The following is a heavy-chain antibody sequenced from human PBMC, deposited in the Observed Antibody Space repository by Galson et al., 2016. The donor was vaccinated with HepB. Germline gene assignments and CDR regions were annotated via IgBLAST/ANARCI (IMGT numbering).Heavy chain of an antibody. J-gene: IGHJ4*02. Sequence: SETLSLTCTVSGGPITNNSYWAWIRQSPGKGLEWIGSLHHGGTTYYNPSLMSRFTTSVDTSKNQFSLNLNSVTAADTAVYYCARRALLGAKDFHNWGQGTLVTVS. V-gene: IGHV4-39*01. CDR1: GGPITNNSY. CDR3: ARRALLGAKDFHN. CDR2: LHHGGTT. D-gene: IGHD1-26*01.